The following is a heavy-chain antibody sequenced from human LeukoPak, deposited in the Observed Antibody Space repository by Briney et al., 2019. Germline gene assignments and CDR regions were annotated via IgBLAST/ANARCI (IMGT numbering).Heavy chain of an antibody. CDR1: GGSFSGYF. Sequence: SETLSLTCAVYGGSFSGYFWSWVRRPPGKGMERIGEIHHSGSTNYNPSLKSRVTISVDTSKNQFSLKLNSVTAADTAVYYCARDLVRHFDWWGQGTLVTVSS. CDR3: ARDLVRHFDW. J-gene: IGHJ4*02. D-gene: IGHD2-8*02. CDR2: IHHSGST. V-gene: IGHV4-34*01.